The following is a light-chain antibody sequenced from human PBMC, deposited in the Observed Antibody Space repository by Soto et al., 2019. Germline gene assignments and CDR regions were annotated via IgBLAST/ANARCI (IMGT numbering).Light chain of an antibody. J-gene: IGKJ2*01. CDR2: KAS. CDR3: QLLVS. Sequence: DIQLTQSPSALSASVGDRVTVTCRASQSISSWLAWYQQKPGKAPKLLIHKASNLQIGVPSRFNGSGSGTVFTLTISSLQPDDFATYYCQLLVSFGQGTKLEIK. CDR1: QSISSW. V-gene: IGKV1-5*03.